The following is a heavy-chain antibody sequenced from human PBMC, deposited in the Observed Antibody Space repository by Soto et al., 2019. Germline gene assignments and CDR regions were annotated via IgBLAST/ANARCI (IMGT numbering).Heavy chain of an antibody. J-gene: IGHJ4*02. V-gene: IGHV3-49*03. Sequence: PGGSLRLSCTASGFTFGDYAMSWFRQAPGKGLEWVGFIRSKAYGGTTEYAASVKGRFTISRDDSKSIAYLQMNSLKTEDTAVYYCTRDQQLVLGYCAYWGQGTLVTVSS. CDR1: GFTFGDYA. D-gene: IGHD6-13*01. CDR3: TRDQQLVLGYCAY. CDR2: IRSKAYGGTT.